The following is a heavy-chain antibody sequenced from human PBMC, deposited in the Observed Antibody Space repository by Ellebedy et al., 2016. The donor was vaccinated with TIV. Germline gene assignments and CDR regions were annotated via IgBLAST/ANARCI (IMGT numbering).Heavy chain of an antibody. CDR2: INHSGST. CDR3: ARDPVVVVAATDGMDV. Sequence: SETLSLTXAVYGGSFSGYYWSWIRQPPGKGLEWIGEINHSGSTNYNPSLKSRVTISVDTSKNQFSLKLSSVTAADTAVYYCARDPVVVVAATDGMDVWGQGTTVTVSS. CDR1: GGSFSGYY. D-gene: IGHD2-15*01. J-gene: IGHJ6*02. V-gene: IGHV4-34*01.